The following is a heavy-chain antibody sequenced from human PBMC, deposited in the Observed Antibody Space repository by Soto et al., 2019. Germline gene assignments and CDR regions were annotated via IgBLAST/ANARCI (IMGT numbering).Heavy chain of an antibody. CDR2: ISAYNGNT. CDR3: ARDERIAVAGTNWFDP. D-gene: IGHD6-19*01. Sequence: QVQLVQSGAEVKKPGASVKVSCKASGYTFTSYGIIWVRQAPGQGLEWMGWISAYNGNTNYAQKLQGRVTMTTDTSTSTAYMELRSLRSDDTAVYYCARDERIAVAGTNWFDPWGQGTLVTVSS. V-gene: IGHV1-18*01. J-gene: IGHJ5*02. CDR1: GYTFTSYG.